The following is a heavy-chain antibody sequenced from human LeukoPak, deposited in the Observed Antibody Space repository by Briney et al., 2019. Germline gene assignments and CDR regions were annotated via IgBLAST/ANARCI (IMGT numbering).Heavy chain of an antibody. Sequence: SETLSLTCAVYGGSFSGYYWSWIRQPPGKGLEWIGSIYYSGSTYYNPSLKSRVTISVDTSKNQFSLKLSSVTAADTAVYYCARDITTFDYWGQGTLVTVSS. J-gene: IGHJ4*02. D-gene: IGHD3-3*01. CDR1: GGSFSGYY. CDR2: IYYSGST. V-gene: IGHV4-34*01. CDR3: ARDITTFDY.